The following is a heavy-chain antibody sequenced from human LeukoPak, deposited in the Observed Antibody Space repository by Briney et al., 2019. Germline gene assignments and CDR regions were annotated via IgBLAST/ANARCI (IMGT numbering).Heavy chain of an antibody. V-gene: IGHV4-4*07. J-gene: IGHJ6*03. CDR2: IYTTGGT. D-gene: IGHD1-1*01. CDR3: ARVQEVVQDYSYYYYMDV. CDR1: GVSIIDYY. Sequence: SGPLSLTCTLSGVSIIDYYWSWIRQPAGKGLEWIGRIYTTGGTNYNPSLKSRVTMSIDTSKNQFSLKLNSVTAADTAVYYCARVQEVVQDYSYYYYMDVCGKGTTVTVS.